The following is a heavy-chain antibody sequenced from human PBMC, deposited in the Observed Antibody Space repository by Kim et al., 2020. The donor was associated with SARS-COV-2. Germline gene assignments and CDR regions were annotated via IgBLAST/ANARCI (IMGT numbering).Heavy chain of an antibody. J-gene: IGHJ6*02. V-gene: IGHV4-59*13. CDR3: AGAGESGWFRVISGMDL. Sequence: SETLSLTCTVSGGSISSYYWSWIRQPPGKGLEWIGYIYYSGSTNYNPSLKSRVTISVDTSKNQFSLKLSSVTAADTAVYYCAGAGESGWFRVISGMDLWGQETTVTLSS. D-gene: IGHD3-10*01. CDR1: GGSISSYY. CDR2: IYYSGST.